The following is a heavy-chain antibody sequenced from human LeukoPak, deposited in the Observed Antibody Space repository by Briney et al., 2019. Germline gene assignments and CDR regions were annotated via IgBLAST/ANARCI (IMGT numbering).Heavy chain of an antibody. CDR2: FDPEDGET. D-gene: IGHD4-17*01. J-gene: IGHJ4*02. V-gene: IGHV1-24*01. CDR1: GYTLTELS. Sequence: GAPVKVSCKVSGYTLTELSMHWVRQAPGKGLEWMGGFDPEDGETIYAQKFQGRVTMTEDTSTDTAYMELSSLRSEDTAVYYCATMPIYGDYVPSYWGQGTLVTVSS. CDR3: ATMPIYGDYVPSY.